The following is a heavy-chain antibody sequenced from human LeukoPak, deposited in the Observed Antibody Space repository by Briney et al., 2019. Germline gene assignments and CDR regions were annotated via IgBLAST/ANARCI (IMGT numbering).Heavy chain of an antibody. J-gene: IGHJ4*02. V-gene: IGHV4-59*01. CDR1: GGSIRSYY. CDR3: ARVGDWNDLVY. CDR2: ILYSGTTT. Sequence: SETLSLTCSVSGGSIRSYYWSWIRQPPGKGLEWIGYILYSGTTTNYNPSLKSRVTISVDTSKNQFSLKLSSVTAADTAVYYCARVGDWNDLVYWGQGTLVTVSS. D-gene: IGHD1-1*01.